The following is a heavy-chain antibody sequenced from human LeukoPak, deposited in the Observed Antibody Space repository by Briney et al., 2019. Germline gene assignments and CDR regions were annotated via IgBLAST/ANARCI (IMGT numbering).Heavy chain of an antibody. D-gene: IGHD6-13*01. V-gene: IGHV4-31*03. CDR2: IYYSGST. CDR3: AREGAYRSSSADY. J-gene: IGHJ4*02. Sequence: QTLSLTCTVSGGSISSGGYYWSWLRQHPGTGLEWIGYIYYSGSTYYNPSLKSRVTISVDTSKNQFSLKLSSVTAADTAVYYCAREGAYRSSSADYWGQGTLVTVSS. CDR1: GGSISSGGYY.